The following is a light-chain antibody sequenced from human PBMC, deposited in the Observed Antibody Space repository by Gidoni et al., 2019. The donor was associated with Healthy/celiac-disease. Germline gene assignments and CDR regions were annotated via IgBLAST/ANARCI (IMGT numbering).Light chain of an antibody. CDR1: QSVSSSY. V-gene: IGKV3-20*01. J-gene: IGKJ4*01. Sequence: EIVLTQSPGTLSLSAGERATLSCRASQSVSSSYLAWYQQKPTQAPRLLIYGASSRATGIPDRFSSSGSGTDFTLTISRLEPEDFAVYYCQQYGSSPPLTFGGGTKVEIK. CDR2: GAS. CDR3: QQYGSSPPLT.